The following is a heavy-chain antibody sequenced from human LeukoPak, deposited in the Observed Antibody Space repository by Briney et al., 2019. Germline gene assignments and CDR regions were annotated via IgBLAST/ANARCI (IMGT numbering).Heavy chain of an antibody. J-gene: IGHJ6*03. Sequence: GASVKVSCKASGYTFTSYDINWVRQATGQGLEWMGWMNPNSGNTGYAQKFQGRVTITRNTSISTAYMELSSLRSEDTAVYYCARQLEERWLQLQGYYYYYMDVWGKGTTVTISS. CDR2: MNPNSGNT. CDR3: ARQLEERWLQLQGYYYYYMDV. D-gene: IGHD5-24*01. V-gene: IGHV1-8*03. CDR1: GYTFTSYD.